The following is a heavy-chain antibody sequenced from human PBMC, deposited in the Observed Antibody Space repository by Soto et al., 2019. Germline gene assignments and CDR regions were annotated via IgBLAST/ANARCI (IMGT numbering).Heavy chain of an antibody. Sequence: PGGSLRLSCAASGFTFSIYAMSWVCQAPGKGLEWVSAISGSGGSTYYADSVKGRFTISRDNSKNTLYLQMNSLRAEDTAVYYCAKGARRYYYDSSGYYYFDYWGQGTLVTVSS. J-gene: IGHJ4*02. CDR2: ISGSGGST. CDR3: AKGARRYYYDSSGYYYFDY. CDR1: GFTFSIYA. D-gene: IGHD3-22*01. V-gene: IGHV3-23*01.